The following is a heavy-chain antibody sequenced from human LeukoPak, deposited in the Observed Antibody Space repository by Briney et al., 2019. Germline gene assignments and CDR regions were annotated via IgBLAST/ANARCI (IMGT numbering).Heavy chain of an antibody. V-gene: IGHV3-23*01. Sequence: GGSLRLSCAASGFTFSDYSMNWVRQAPGKGLEWVSAITSSGTTYYADSVKGRFTISRDNSQYTLYLQMNSLTAEDTALYYCAKRRCLIVTPGNYFDYWGLGTLVTVSS. CDR3: AKRRCLIVTPGNYFDY. J-gene: IGHJ4*02. CDR1: GFTFSDYS. CDR2: ITSSGTT. D-gene: IGHD2-21*01.